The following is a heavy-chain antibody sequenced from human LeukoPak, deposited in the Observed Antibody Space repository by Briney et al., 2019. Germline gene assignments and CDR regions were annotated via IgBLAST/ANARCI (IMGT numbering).Heavy chain of an antibody. V-gene: IGHV3-53*01. Sequence: GGSLRLSCAASGFSVSSIYMSWVRQAPGKGLEWVAVIYSGGTTYYADSVRGRFTISRDNSKNTLYLQMNSLRVEDTALYYCARDMGFGDLMGYWGQGTLVTVSP. J-gene: IGHJ4*02. CDR2: IYSGGTT. D-gene: IGHD3-10*01. CDR1: GFSVSSIY. CDR3: ARDMGFGDLMGY.